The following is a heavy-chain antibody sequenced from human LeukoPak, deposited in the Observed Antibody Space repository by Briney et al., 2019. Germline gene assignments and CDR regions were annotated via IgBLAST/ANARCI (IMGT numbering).Heavy chain of an antibody. Sequence: PSETLSLTCTVSGGSITSDVHYWNWIRQSAEKGLEWIGRVYTTGSIDHNPSLKSRVTISIDTSTNHFSLMMDSVTTTDTAVYYCARGTKSPRTTVLTSFWYFDLWGRGTLVTVSS. CDR2: VYTTGSI. CDR1: GGSITSDVHY. J-gene: IGHJ2*01. D-gene: IGHD4-17*01. V-gene: IGHV4-61*02. CDR3: ARGTKSPRTTVLTSFWYFDL.